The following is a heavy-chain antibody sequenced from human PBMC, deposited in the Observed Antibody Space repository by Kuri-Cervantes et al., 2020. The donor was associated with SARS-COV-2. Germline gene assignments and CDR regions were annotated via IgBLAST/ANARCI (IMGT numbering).Heavy chain of an antibody. D-gene: IGHD3-10*02. V-gene: IGHV1-69*06. CDR2: IIPIFGTA. CDR1: GGTFSSYA. CDR3: ARDPVPQDVFVYYYYGMDV. Sequence: SVKVSCKASGGTFSSYAISWVRQAPGQGLEWMGGIIPIFGTANYAQKFQGRATITADKSTSTAYMELSSLRSEDTAVYYCARDPVPQDVFVYYYYGMDVWGQGTTVTVSS. J-gene: IGHJ6*02.